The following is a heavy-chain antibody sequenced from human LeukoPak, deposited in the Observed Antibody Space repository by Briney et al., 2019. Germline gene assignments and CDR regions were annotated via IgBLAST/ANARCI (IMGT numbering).Heavy chain of an antibody. V-gene: IGHV3-30*03. CDR2: ISYDGSNK. Sequence: GGSLRLSCAASGFTFSSYGMHWVRQAPGKGLEWVAVISYDGSNKYYADSVKGRFTISRDNSKNTLYLQMNSLRADDTAVYYCARDPDLSDGADLEWLPQIDYWGQGTLVTVSS. D-gene: IGHD3-3*01. CDR3: ARDPDLSDGADLEWLPQIDY. CDR1: GFTFSSYG. J-gene: IGHJ4*02.